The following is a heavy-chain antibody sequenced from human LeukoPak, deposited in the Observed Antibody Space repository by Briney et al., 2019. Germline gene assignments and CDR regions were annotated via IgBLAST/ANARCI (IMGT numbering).Heavy chain of an antibody. CDR1: GFIFSSYG. CDR3: ARDSSGPWFDP. Sequence: PGGSLRLSCAASGFIFSSYGMHWVRQAPGKGLEWVAVISYDGSNKYYAAYVKGQFTISRDNSKNTMYLQMNSLRTEDTAVYYCARDSSGPWFDPWGQGTLVTVSS. J-gene: IGHJ5*02. V-gene: IGHV3-30*03. D-gene: IGHD6-6*01. CDR2: ISYDGSNK.